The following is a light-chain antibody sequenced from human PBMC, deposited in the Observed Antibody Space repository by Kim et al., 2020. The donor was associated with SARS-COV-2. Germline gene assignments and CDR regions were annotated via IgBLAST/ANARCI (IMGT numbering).Light chain of an antibody. V-gene: IGKV3-20*01. CDR2: GAS. CDR1: QRVSSSY. J-gene: IGKJ2*01. CDR3: QQYGSSYT. Sequence: EIVLTQSPGTLSLSPGERATLSCRASQRVSSSYLAWYQQKPGQAPRLLIYGASSRATGIPDRFSGSGSGTDFTLTISRLEPEDFAVYYCQQYGSSYTFGQGTKPDI.